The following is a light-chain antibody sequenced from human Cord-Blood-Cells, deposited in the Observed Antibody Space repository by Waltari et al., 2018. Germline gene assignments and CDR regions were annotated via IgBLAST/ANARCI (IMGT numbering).Light chain of an antibody. CDR2: DVS. Sequence: QSALTQPASVSVSSGQSITLSCPGNQRGVGGYNFFFLYQQHPGKAPKLLFYDVSNLPSGVSNRVSGAKSGNTASLTISGLQAEDEADYYCSSYTSSSTLGVFGTGTKVTVL. V-gene: IGLV2-14*01. J-gene: IGLJ1*01. CDR3: SSYTSSSTLGV. CDR1: QRGVGGYNF.